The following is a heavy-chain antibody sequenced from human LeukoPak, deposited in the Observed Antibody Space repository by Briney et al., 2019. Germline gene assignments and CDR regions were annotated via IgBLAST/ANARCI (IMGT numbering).Heavy chain of an antibody. D-gene: IGHD2-21*01. CDR1: GFPFSNAW. CDR2: IKSKTDGWTT. Sequence: GGSLRLSCAASGFPFSNAWMSWVRQAPGKGLEWVGRIKSKTDGWTTDYAAPVKGRFTISRDDSKNTLYLQMNSLKTEDTAVYYCTSHSSFSILGNWGQGTLVTVSS. CDR3: TSHSSFSILGN. V-gene: IGHV3-15*01. J-gene: IGHJ4*02.